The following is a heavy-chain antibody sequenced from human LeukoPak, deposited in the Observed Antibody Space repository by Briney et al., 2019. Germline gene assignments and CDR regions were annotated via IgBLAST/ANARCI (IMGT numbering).Heavy chain of an antibody. D-gene: IGHD3-22*01. V-gene: IGHV3-30*04. CDR3: AREDDSSGYYFDY. CDR1: GFTFSNYA. J-gene: IGHJ4*02. CDR2: ISYDGSNK. Sequence: GRSLRLSCAASGFTFSNYAMHWVRQAPGKGLEWVAVISYDGSNKYYADSVKGRFTISRDNSKNTLYLQMNSLRAEDTAVYYCAREDDSSGYYFDYWGQGTLVTVSS.